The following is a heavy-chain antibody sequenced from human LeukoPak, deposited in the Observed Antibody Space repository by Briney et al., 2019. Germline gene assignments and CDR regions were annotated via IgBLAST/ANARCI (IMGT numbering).Heavy chain of an antibody. CDR2: IYYSGST. J-gene: IGHJ5*02. V-gene: IGHV4-59*01. Sequence: SETLSLTCTVSGGSISSYYWSWIRQPPGKGLEWIGYIYYSGSTNYNPSLTSRVTISVDTSKNQFSLKLSSVTAAETAADYCASIGYYYGSGPPNWFDPWGQGTLVTVSS. CDR1: GGSISSYY. D-gene: IGHD3-10*01. CDR3: ASIGYYYGSGPPNWFDP.